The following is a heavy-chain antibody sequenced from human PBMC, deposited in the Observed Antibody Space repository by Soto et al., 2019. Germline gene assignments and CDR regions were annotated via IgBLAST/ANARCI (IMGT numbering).Heavy chain of an antibody. D-gene: IGHD3-10*01. CDR3: ARDKGDGSGSYYGY. V-gene: IGHV1-18*01. Sequence: EASVKVSCKASGYTFTSYGISWVRQAPGQGLEWMGWISAYNGNTNYAQKLQGRVTMTTDTSTSTAYMELRSLRSDDTAVYYWARDKGDGSGSYYGYWGQGTLVTVSS. CDR1: GYTFTSYG. CDR2: ISAYNGNT. J-gene: IGHJ4*02.